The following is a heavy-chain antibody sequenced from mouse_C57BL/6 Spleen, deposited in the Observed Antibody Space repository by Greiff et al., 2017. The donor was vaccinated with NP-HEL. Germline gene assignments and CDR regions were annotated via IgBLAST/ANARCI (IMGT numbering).Heavy chain of an antibody. CDR3: ARAYYDYDVGFAY. CDR1: GYTFTSYW. D-gene: IGHD2-4*01. Sequence: QVQLQQSGAELVRPGSSVKLSCKASGYTFTSYWMDWVQQRPGQGLEWIGNIYPSDSETHYNQKFKDKATLTVDKSSSTAYMQLSSLTSEDSAVYYCARAYYDYDVGFAYWGQGTLVTVSA. V-gene: IGHV1-61*01. CDR2: IYPSDSET. J-gene: IGHJ3*01.